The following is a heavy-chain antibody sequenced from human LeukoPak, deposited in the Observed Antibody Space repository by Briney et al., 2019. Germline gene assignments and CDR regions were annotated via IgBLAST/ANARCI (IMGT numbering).Heavy chain of an antibody. CDR2: INHSGST. CDR3: AREVVPAARSYHYYMDV. CDR1: GGSFSGYY. Sequence: SETLSLTCAVYGGSFSGYYWSWIRQPPGKGLEWIGEINHSGSTNYNSSLKSRVTISVDTSKNQFSLKLSSVTAADTAVYYCAREVVPAARSYHYYMDVWGKGTTVTVSS. V-gene: IGHV4-34*01. J-gene: IGHJ6*03. D-gene: IGHD2-2*01.